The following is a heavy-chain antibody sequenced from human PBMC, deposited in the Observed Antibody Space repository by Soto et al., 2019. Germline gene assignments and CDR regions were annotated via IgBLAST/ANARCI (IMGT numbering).Heavy chain of an antibody. D-gene: IGHD3-10*01. CDR3: ARYCIGRFGSNWFDP. J-gene: IGHJ5*02. CDR1: GGSISSGGYY. CDR2: IYYSGST. Sequence: PSETLSLTCTVSGGSISSGGYYWSWIRQHPGKGLEWIGYIYYSGSTYYNPSLKSRVTISVDTSKNQFSLKLSSVTAADTAVYYCARYCIGRFGSNWFDPWGQGTLVTVSS. V-gene: IGHV4-31*03.